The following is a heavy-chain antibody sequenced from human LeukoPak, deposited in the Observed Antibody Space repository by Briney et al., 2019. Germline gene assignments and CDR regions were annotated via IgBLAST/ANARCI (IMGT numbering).Heavy chain of an antibody. CDR2: ISGDGASI. CDR1: GFIFRSET. CDR3: ARDPLAAFSADATGWFDS. V-gene: IGHV3-21*01. Sequence: GGSLRLSCAASGFIFRSETMVWVRQAPGKGLGWVSSISGDGASISYADSMKGRVTVSRDNGENSVFLHMNSLRVEDTAVYFCARDPLAAFSADATGWFDSWGQGTPVTVS. J-gene: IGHJ5*01. D-gene: IGHD2-15*01.